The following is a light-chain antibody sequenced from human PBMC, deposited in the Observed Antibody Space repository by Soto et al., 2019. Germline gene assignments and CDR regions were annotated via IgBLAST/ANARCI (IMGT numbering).Light chain of an antibody. CDR1: SSDVGGYNY. V-gene: IGLV2-14*01. CDR3: SSYTSSSTPYVV. CDR2: KVS. J-gene: IGLJ2*01. Sequence: QSVLTQPASVSGSPGQSITISCTGTSSDVGGYNYVSWYQQHPGKAPKLMIYKVSNRPSGVSNRFSGSKSGNTASLTISGLQAEDEADYYCSSYTSSSTPYVVFGGGTKVTVL.